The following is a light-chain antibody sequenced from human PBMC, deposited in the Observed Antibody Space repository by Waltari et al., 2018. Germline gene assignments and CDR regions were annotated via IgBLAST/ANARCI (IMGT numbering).Light chain of an antibody. CDR2: YES. V-gene: IGLV3-21*04. J-gene: IGLJ1*01. CDR3: QVWHAAIDPGV. Sequence: SYVLTQPPSVSVAPGETARITWGGANIGSYSVHWYQQKPGRAPCLVIFYESDGPAGIPERFPGSNSGNTATLTISRVEAGDEANYYCQVWHAAIDPGVFGTGTEVSVL. CDR1: NIGSYS.